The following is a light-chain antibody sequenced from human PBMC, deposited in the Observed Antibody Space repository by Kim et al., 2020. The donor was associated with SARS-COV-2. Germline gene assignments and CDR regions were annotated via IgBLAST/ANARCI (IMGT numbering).Light chain of an antibody. CDR3: GTWDSSLSAYV. V-gene: IGLV1-51*01. Sequence: GQKVTISCSGSSSNIGNNYVSWYQQLPGTAPKLLIYDNNKRPSGIPDRFSGSKSGTSATLGITGLQTGDEADYYCGTWDSSLSAYVFGTGTKVSVL. CDR1: SSNIGNNY. CDR2: DNN. J-gene: IGLJ1*01.